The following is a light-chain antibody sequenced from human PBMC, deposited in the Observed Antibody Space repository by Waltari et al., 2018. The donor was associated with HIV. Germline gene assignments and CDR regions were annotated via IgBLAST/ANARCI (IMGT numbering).Light chain of an antibody. CDR2: DDT. Sequence: SYVLTQPASVSAAPGQTANVTCGGNNVESKSVHWYQQRAGKAPILVLYDDTDRTSGSPKRFSGSNVGNTATLTISRVEAGDEGDCYCHVWESSSDEYVFGTGTKGTV. V-gene: IGLV3-21*02. CDR1: NVESKS. CDR3: HVWESSSDEYV. J-gene: IGLJ1*01.